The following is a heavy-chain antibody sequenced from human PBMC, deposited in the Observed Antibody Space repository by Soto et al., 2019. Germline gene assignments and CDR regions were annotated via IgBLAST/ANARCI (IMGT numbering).Heavy chain of an antibody. CDR3: AKEADRPGQCDS. CDR2: ITGGATNA. J-gene: IGHJ4*02. Sequence: PGGSLRLSCEASGFTFSSYPMSWVRQAPGKGLEWISGITGGATNAYYADSVKGRITISRDNSKNTLYLQLNSLRAEDTAVYYCAKEADRPGQCDSWGQGTLVTVSS. D-gene: IGHD6-6*01. CDR1: GFTFSSYP. V-gene: IGHV3-23*01.